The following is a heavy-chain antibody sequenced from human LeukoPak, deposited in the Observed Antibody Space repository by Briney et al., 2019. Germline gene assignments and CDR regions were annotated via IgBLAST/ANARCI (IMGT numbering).Heavy chain of an antibody. J-gene: IGHJ4*02. CDR3: ARLRYSSGGRGY. CDR1: GGSFSGYY. CDR2: INHSGST. V-gene: IGHV4-34*01. Sequence: SETLSLTCAVYGGSFSGYYWSWIRQPPGKGPEWIGEINHSGSTNYNPSLKSRVTISVDTSKNQFSLKLSSVTAADTAVYYCARLRYSSGGRGYWGQGTLVTVSS. D-gene: IGHD6-19*01.